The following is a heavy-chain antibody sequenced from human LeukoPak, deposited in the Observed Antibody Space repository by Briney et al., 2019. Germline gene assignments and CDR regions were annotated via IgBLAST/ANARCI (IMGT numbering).Heavy chain of an antibody. Sequence: SETLSLTCTVSGGSISSSSYYWGWIRQPPGKGLEWIGSIYHSGSTYYNPSLKSRVTISVDTSKNQFSLKLSSVTAADTAVYYCASYGGGRIAALPSVDYWGQGTLVTVSS. CDR1: GGSISSSSYY. J-gene: IGHJ4*02. D-gene: IGHD6-25*01. CDR3: ASYGGGRIAALPSVDY. CDR2: IYHSGST. V-gene: IGHV4-39*07.